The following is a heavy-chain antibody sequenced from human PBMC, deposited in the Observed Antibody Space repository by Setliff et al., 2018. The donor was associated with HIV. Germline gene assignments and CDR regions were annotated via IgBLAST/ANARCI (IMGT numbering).Heavy chain of an antibody. CDR1: AGSISTGRYY. Sequence: PSETLSLTCPVSAGSISTGRYYWGWIRQPPGKGLEWIGNIFSTASTYYNPSLKSRVSMSVDASKNQFSLKLRFVTAADTAVYYCARTPNSSGWYPYFDSWGQGTLVTVSS. D-gene: IGHD6-19*01. V-gene: IGHV4-39*07. CDR3: ARTPNSSGWYPYFDS. CDR2: IFSTAST. J-gene: IGHJ4*02.